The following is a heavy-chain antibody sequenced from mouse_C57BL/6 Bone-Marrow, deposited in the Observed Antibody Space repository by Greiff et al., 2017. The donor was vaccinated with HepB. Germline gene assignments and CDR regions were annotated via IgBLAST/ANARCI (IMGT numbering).Heavy chain of an antibody. D-gene: IGHD2-4*01. J-gene: IGHJ4*01. Sequence: QVQLQQSGPELVKPGASVKISCKASGYAFSSSWMNWVKQRPGKGLEWIGRIYPGDGDTNYNGKFKGKATLTADKSSSTAYMQLSSLTSEDSAVYFCAFYYDYPYAMDYWGQGTSVTVSS. CDR2: IYPGDGDT. CDR3: AFYYDYPYAMDY. CDR1: GYAFSSSW. V-gene: IGHV1-82*01.